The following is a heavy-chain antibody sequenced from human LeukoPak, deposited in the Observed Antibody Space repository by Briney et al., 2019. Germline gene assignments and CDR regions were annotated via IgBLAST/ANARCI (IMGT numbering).Heavy chain of an antibody. V-gene: IGHV1-69*13. CDR1: GGTFISYA. CDR3: ARDLGDGYNHGYFDY. J-gene: IGHJ4*02. CDR2: IIPIFGTA. D-gene: IGHD5-24*01. Sequence: SVKVSCKASGGTFISYAISWVRQAPGQGLEWMGGIIPIFGTANYAQKFQGRVTITADESTSTAYMELSSLRSEDTAVYYCARDLGDGYNHGYFDYWGQGTLVTVSS.